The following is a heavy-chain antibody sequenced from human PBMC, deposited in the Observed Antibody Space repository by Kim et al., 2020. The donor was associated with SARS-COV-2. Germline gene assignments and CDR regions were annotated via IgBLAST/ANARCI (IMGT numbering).Heavy chain of an antibody. CDR3: ARVGLAARVFDL. Sequence: GGSLRLSCAASGFTFSDYYMSWIRQAPGKGLEWVSYISSSSSYTNYADSVKGRFTISRDNAKNSLYLQMNSLRAEDTAVYYCARVGLAARVFDLWGRGTLVTVSS. J-gene: IGHJ2*01. D-gene: IGHD6-6*01. V-gene: IGHV3-11*06. CDR1: GFTFSDYY. CDR2: ISSSSSYT.